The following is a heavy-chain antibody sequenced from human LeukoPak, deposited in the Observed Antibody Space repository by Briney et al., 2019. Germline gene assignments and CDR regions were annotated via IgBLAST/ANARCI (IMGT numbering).Heavy chain of an antibody. CDR1: RFTFDDYA. D-gene: IGHD2-15*01. V-gene: IGHV3-9*01. J-gene: IGHJ6*03. CDR3: AKNGDRGAYCTGGTCYPYFYYYMDV. Sequence: GGSLRLSCAASRFTFDDYAMHWVRQAPGKGLEWVSGISWNSGNIGYADSVKGRFTISRHNAKNSLYLQMNSLRAEDTVIYYCAKNGDRGAYCTGGTCYPYFYYYMDVWGKGTTVTI. CDR2: ISWNSGNI.